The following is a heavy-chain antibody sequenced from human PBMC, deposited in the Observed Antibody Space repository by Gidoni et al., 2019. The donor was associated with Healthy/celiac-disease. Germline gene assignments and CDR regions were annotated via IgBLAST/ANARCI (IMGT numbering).Heavy chain of an antibody. V-gene: IGHV4-34*01. Sequence: QVQLQQWGAGLLKPSETLSLTCAVYGGSFSGYYWSWIRQPPGKGLEWIGEINHSGSTNYNPYLNSRVTISVDTSKNQFSLKLSAVTAADTAVYYCARTRGSKDIVVVPAARNAFDIWGQGTMVTVSS. CDR3: ARTRGSKDIVVVPAARNAFDI. D-gene: IGHD2-2*01. CDR1: GGSFSGYY. J-gene: IGHJ3*02. CDR2: INHSGST.